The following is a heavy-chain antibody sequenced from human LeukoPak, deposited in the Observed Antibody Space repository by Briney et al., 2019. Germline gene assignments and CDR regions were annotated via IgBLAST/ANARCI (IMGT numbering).Heavy chain of an antibody. J-gene: IGHJ6*03. CDR2: INPNSGGT. V-gene: IGHV1-2*02. CDR3: ARDQGKVGAPLYYYMDV. D-gene: IGHD1-26*01. Sequence: GASVKVSCKASGYTFTGYYMHWVRQAPGQGLEWMGWINPNSGGTNYAQKFQGRVTMTRDTSISTAYMELSRLRSDDTAVYYCARDQGKVGAPLYYYMDVWGKGTTVTVSS. CDR1: GYTFTGYY.